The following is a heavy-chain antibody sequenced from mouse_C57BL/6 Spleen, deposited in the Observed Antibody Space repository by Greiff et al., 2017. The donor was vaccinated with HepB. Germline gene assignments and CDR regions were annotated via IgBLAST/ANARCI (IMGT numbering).Heavy chain of an antibody. CDR3: ARPLYYDYDGFAY. V-gene: IGHV5-6*01. Sequence: DVHLVESGGDLVKPGGSLKLSCAASGFTFSSYGMSWVRQTPDKRLEWVATISSGGSYTYYPDSVKGRFTISRDNAKNTLYLQMSSLKSEDTAMYYCARPLYYDYDGFAYWGQGTLVTVSA. CDR1: GFTFSSYG. D-gene: IGHD2-4*01. J-gene: IGHJ3*01. CDR2: ISSGGSYT.